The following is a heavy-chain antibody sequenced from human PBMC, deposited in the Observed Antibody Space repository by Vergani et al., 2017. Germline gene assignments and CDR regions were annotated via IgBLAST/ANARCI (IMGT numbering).Heavy chain of an antibody. CDR3: ARARYCSSTSCYTGGTGWFDP. V-gene: IGHV4-61*01. D-gene: IGHD2-2*02. CDR2: IYYSGST. Sequence: QVQLQESGPGLVKPSETLSLTCAVSGYSISSGYYWSWIRQPPGKGLEWIGYIYYSGSTNYNPSLKSRVTISVDTSKNQFSLKLGSVTAADTAVYYCARARYCSSTSCYTGGTGWFDPWGQGTLVTVSS. CDR1: GYSISSGYY. J-gene: IGHJ5*02.